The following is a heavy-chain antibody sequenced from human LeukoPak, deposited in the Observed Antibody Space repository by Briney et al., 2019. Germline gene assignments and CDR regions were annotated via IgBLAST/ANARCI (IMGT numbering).Heavy chain of an antibody. D-gene: IGHD5-18*01. CDR3: ARDEGYSYGTGYAFDI. CDR2: ISYDGSNK. J-gene: IGHJ3*02. Sequence: GGSLRLSCAASGFTFSSYAMHWVRQAPGEGLEWVAVISYDGSNKYYADSVKGRFTISRDNSKNTLYLQMNSLRAEDTAVYYCARDEGYSYGTGYAFDIWGQGTMVTVSS. CDR1: GFTFSSYA. V-gene: IGHV3-30-3*01.